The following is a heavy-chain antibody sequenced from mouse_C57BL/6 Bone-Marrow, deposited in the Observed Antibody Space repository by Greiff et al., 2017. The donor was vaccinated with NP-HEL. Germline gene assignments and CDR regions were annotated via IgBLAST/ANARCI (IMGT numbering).Heavy chain of an antibody. CDR2: ICSGGDYI. Sequence: EVKLVESGEGLVKPGGSLKLSCAASGFTFSSYAMSWVRQTPEKRLEWVAYICSGGDYIYYADTVKGRFTISRDNARNTLYLQMSSLKSEDTAMYYCTRDNYPPWFAYWGQGTLVTVSA. V-gene: IGHV5-9-1*02. CDR1: GFTFSSYA. CDR3: TRDNYPPWFAY. D-gene: IGHD1-3*01. J-gene: IGHJ3*01.